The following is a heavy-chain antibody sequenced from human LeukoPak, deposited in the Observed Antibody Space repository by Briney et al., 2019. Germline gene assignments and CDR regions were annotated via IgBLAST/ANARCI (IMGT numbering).Heavy chain of an antibody. D-gene: IGHD3-10*01. CDR3: ARILTISCYFDY. CDR1: GYSINSDYF. CDR2: IYHSGST. V-gene: IGHV4-38-2*01. Sequence: PSETLSLTCAVSGYSINSDYFWGWIRQPPGKGLGWIGSIYHSGSTYYNPPLKSRVTISVFTSKNQFSLRLSSVTAADTAVYYCARILTISCYFDYWGQGALVTVSS. J-gene: IGHJ4*02.